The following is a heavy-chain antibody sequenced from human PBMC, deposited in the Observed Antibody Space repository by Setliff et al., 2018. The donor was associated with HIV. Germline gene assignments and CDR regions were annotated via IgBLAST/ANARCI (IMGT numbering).Heavy chain of an antibody. CDR2: FHHSGSS. Sequence: SETLSLTCAVSGYSINSAYYGGWIRQSPGKGLEWLGGFHHSGSSHYNPSLKSRVTISGQTSKNQFSLKLSSVTAADTAVYYCARQGAGYYYDSSDYYTGNGFDIWGQGTMVTVSS. V-gene: IGHV4-38-2*01. CDR1: GYSINSAYY. D-gene: IGHD3-22*01. CDR3: ARQGAGYYYDSSDYYTGNGFDI. J-gene: IGHJ3*02.